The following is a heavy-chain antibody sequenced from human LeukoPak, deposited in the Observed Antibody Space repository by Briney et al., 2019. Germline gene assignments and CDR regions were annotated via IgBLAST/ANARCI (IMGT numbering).Heavy chain of an antibody. D-gene: IGHD6-13*01. J-gene: IGHJ4*02. CDR2: INPSGGST. V-gene: IGHV1-46*01. CDR1: GGTFSSYA. Sequence: ASVKVSCKASGGTFSSYAISWVRQAPGQGLEWMGIINPSGGSTSYAQKFQGRVTMTRDTSTSTVYMELSSLRSEDTAVYYCASDYSVYSSSWEIWGQGTLVTVSS. CDR3: ASDYSVYSSSWEI.